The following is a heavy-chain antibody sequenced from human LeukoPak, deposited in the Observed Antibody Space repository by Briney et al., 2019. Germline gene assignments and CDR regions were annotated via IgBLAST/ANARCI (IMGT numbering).Heavy chain of an antibody. Sequence: GESLKISCKGSGYSFTSYWIGWVRQMPGKGLEWMGIIYPGDSDTRYSPSFQGQVTISADKSISTAYLQWSSLKASDTAMYYSARVATPRQYYYYMDVWGKGTTVTVSS. V-gene: IGHV5-51*01. CDR3: ARVATPRQYYYYMDV. D-gene: IGHD5-12*01. CDR1: GYSFTSYW. CDR2: IYPGDSDT. J-gene: IGHJ6*03.